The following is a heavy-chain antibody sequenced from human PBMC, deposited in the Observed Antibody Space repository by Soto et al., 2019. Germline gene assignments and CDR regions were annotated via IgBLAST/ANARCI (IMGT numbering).Heavy chain of an antibody. CDR2: IYYSGSS. CDR3: DRAWQGWWFDP. CDR1: GGSISSGDYY. D-gene: IGHD2-15*01. Sequence: QVQLQESGPGLVKPSQTLSLTCTVSGGSISSGDYYWSWIRQPPGKGLEWIGYIYYSGSSYYNPSLKSRVTISIDTSKNQFSLKLTSVTAADTAVYYCDRAWQGWWFDPWGQGTLVTVSS. V-gene: IGHV4-30-4*01. J-gene: IGHJ5*02.